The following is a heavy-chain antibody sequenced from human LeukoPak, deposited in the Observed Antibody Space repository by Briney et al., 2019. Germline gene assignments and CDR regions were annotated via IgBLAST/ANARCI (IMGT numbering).Heavy chain of an antibody. CDR1: GGSISSYY. Sequence: PSETLSLTCTVSGGSISSYYWSWIRQPPGKGLEWIGDVYYNGNTNYNPSLKGRVTISLDTSKNQFSLQLSSVTAADTAVYYCARGPYYDFWSGYPYFDHWGQGTLVTVSS. V-gene: IGHV4-59*08. J-gene: IGHJ4*02. CDR3: ARGPYYDFWSGYPYFDH. D-gene: IGHD3-3*01. CDR2: VYYNGNT.